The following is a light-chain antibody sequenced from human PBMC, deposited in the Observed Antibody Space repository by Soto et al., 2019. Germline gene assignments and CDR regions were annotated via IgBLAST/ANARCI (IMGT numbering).Light chain of an antibody. CDR1: QSVMSNY. CDR2: GAS. J-gene: IGKJ1*01. Sequence: EVVLTQSPGSLSLSPGERATLSCRASQSVMSNYLSWYQQKPGQPPRLLIYGASSRATGIPDRFSGSGSGTDFTLTISRLEPEDFAVYYCQQLGASFTWTFGQGTKVEIK. CDR3: QQLGASFTWT. V-gene: IGKV3-20*01.